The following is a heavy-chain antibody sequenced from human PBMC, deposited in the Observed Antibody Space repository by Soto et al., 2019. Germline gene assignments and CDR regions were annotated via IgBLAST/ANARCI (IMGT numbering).Heavy chain of an antibody. Sequence: PSETLSLTCTVSGGSLSSGDYYWSWIRQPPGKGLEWIGYTYYSGSTYYNPSLKSRVTISVETSKNQFSLKLSSVTAADTAVYYCARASSPFTAYYYDSSGYINFDYWGQGTLVTVSS. CDR3: ARASSPFTAYYYDSSGYINFDY. J-gene: IGHJ4*02. CDR2: TYYSGST. D-gene: IGHD3-22*01. V-gene: IGHV4-30-4*01. CDR1: GGSLSSGDYY.